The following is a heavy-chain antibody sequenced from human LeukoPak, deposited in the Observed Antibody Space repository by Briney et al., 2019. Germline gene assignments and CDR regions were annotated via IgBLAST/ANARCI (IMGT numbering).Heavy chain of an antibody. J-gene: IGHJ4*02. V-gene: IGHV3-74*01. CDR3: ARGFRIVATPPIDY. CDR2: INSDGSST. CDR1: GFTFSSYW. Sequence: GGSLRLSCAASGFTFSSYWMHWVRQAPGKGLVWVSRINSDGSSTSYADSVKGRFTISRDNAKNTLYLQMNSLRAEDTAVYYCARGFRIVATPPIDYWGQGTLVTVSS. D-gene: IGHD5-12*01.